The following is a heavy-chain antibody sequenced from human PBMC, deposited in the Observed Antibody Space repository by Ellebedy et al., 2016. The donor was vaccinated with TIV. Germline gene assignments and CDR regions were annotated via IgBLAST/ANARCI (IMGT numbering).Heavy chain of an antibody. Sequence: AASVNVSCKASRFTFTDYYLDWVRQPREEGLDWMGWINPNNGGTTFAQKFQGRVAMTRDTSISTAYMELSRLTPDDTAVYYCASARATPDHVFDIWGQGTLVTVSS. CDR2: INPNNGGT. CDR3: ASARATPDHVFDI. V-gene: IGHV1-2*02. J-gene: IGHJ3*02. D-gene: IGHD1-14*01. CDR1: RFTFTDYY.